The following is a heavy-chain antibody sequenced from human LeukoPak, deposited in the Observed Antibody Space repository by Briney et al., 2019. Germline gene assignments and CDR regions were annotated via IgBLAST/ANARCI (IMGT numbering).Heavy chain of an antibody. CDR2: ISGRGGST. CDR3: ARRSGYLDY. V-gene: IGHV3-23*01. D-gene: IGHD1-26*01. J-gene: IGHJ4*02. CDR1: GFTFSNYA. Sequence: GGSLRLSCAASGFTFSNYAMTCVRQAPGEGLGWGSAISGRGGSTYYADSGKARFTISRDNSKNTLYLQMNSLRAEDTAVYYCARRSGYLDYWGQGTLVTVSS.